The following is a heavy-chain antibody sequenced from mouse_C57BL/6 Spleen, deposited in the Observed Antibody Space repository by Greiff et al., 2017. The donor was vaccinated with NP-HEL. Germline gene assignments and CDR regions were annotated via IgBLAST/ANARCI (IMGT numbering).Heavy chain of an antibody. V-gene: IGHV1-76*01. CDR2: IYPGSGNT. CDR1: GYTFTDYY. Sequence: VQLKESGAELVRPGASVKLSCKASGYTFTDYYINWVKQRPGQGLEWIARIYPGSGNTYYNEKFKGKATLTAEKSSSTAYMQLSSLTSEDSAVYFCARTSLTTVVATDDWGKGTTLTVSS. CDR3: ARTSLTTVVATDD. J-gene: IGHJ2*01. D-gene: IGHD1-1*01.